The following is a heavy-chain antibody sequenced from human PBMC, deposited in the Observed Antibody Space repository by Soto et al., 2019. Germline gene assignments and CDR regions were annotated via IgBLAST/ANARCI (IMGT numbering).Heavy chain of an antibody. J-gene: IGHJ6*02. Sequence: GASVKVSCKAAGGTFSSYAISWVRQAPGQGLEWMGGIIPIFGPANYAQKFQGRVTITADKSTSTAYMELSSLRSEDTAVYYCARGGGYGYGYHYYGMDVWGQGTTVTVSS. CDR2: IIPIFGPA. D-gene: IGHD5-18*01. CDR3: ARGGGYGYGYHYYGMDV. V-gene: IGHV1-69*06. CDR1: GGTFSSYA.